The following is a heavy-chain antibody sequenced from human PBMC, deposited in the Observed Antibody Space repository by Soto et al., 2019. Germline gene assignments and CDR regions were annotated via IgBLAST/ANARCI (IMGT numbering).Heavy chain of an antibody. CDR2: ISGSDGKT. CDR1: GFSFSSYA. D-gene: IGHD1-26*01. CDR3: ARWSFLDY. J-gene: IGHJ4*02. V-gene: IGHV3-23*01. Sequence: EVQLLESGGGLVRPGGSLRLSCTASGFSFSSYALSWVRQAPGKGLEWVSTISGSDGKTYYAHSVKGRCSISRDTSKTTLYLEMTSLRVEDTAVYYCARWSFLDYWGQGTRVTVS.